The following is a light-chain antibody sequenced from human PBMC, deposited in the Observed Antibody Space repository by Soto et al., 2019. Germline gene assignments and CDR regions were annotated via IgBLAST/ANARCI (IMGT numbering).Light chain of an antibody. V-gene: IGLV1-40*01. CDR1: SSNIGAGYD. J-gene: IGLJ3*02. CDR3: QSYDSSLSVV. Sequence: QSVLTQPPSVSVAPGQRVTISCTGSSSNIGAGYDVHWYQQLPGTAPQLLIHGNSKRPSGVPDRFSGSKSGTSASLAITGLQAEDEADYYCQSYDSSLSVVFGGGTKLTVL. CDR2: GNS.